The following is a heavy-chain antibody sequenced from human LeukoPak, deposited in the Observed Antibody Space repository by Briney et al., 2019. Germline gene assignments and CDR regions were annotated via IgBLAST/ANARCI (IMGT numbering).Heavy chain of an antibody. CDR2: INHSGST. CDR1: GGSFSVYN. D-gene: IGHD1-20*01. J-gene: IGHJ6*02. Sequence: SETLSLTCAVYGGSFSVYNWNWIRQPPGKGLEWIGEINHSGSTNYNPSLKSRVTISVDTSKNQFSLKLSSVTAADTAVYYCARYKWRRGMDVWGQGTTVTVSS. CDR3: ARYKWRRGMDV. V-gene: IGHV4-34*01.